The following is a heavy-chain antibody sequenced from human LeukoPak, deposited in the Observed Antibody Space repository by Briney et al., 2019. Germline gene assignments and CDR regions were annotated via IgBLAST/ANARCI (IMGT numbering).Heavy chain of an antibody. J-gene: IGHJ4*02. V-gene: IGHV3-7*01. CDR3: ARGVVVPAAYYYFDY. Sequence: PGGSLRLSCEGSGFTFSNYWMGWVRQAPGKGLQWVANIKTDGSEKYYVDSVKGRFTISRDNAKNSLYLQMNSLRAEDMAVYYCARGVVVPAAYYYFDYWGQGTLVTVSS. CDR1: GFTFSNYW. D-gene: IGHD2-2*01. CDR2: IKTDGSEK.